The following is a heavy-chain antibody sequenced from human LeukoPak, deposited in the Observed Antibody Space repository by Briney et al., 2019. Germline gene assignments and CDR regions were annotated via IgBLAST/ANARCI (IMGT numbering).Heavy chain of an antibody. CDR2: VIYTGST. V-gene: IGHV4-59*01. J-gene: IGHJ4*02. CDR1: GVSINRYY. CDR3: ASTGEMYSSGWYFDF. Sequence: PSETLSLTCTVSGVSINRYYWSWIRQPPGKGLEWIGYVIYTGSTNYNPSLKSRVTISIDTSKNQFSLNLSSVTAADTAVYYCASTGEMYSSGWYFDFWGQGTLVTVSS. D-gene: IGHD6-19*01.